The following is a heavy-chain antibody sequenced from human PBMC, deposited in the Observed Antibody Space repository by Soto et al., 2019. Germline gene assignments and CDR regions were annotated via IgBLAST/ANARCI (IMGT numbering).Heavy chain of an antibody. J-gene: IGHJ5*02. CDR1: GDSVSSNSAA. V-gene: IGHV6-1*01. Sequence: PSQTLSLTCVISGDSVSSNSAAWNWIRQSPSRGLEWLGRTYYRSKWYNDYAVSVKSRITINPDTSKNQFSLQLNSVTPEDTAVYYCARDRTEFQIAAAGSNWFDPWGQGTLVTVSS. CDR3: ARDRTEFQIAAAGSNWFDP. CDR2: TYYRSKWYN. D-gene: IGHD6-13*01.